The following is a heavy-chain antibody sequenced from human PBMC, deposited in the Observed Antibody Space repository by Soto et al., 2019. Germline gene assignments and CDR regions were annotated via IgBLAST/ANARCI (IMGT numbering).Heavy chain of an antibody. Sequence: QVQLVESGGGVVQHGRSLRLSCAASGFTFSSYAMHWVRQAPGKGLEWVAVISYDGSNKYYADSVKGRFTISRDNSKNTLYLQMNSLRAEDTAVYYCARKRGYSYGHSDYWGQGTLVTVSS. D-gene: IGHD5-18*01. V-gene: IGHV3-30-3*01. CDR2: ISYDGSNK. J-gene: IGHJ4*02. CDR1: GFTFSSYA. CDR3: ARKRGYSYGHSDY.